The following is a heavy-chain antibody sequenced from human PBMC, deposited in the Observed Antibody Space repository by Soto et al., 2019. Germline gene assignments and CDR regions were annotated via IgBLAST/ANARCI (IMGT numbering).Heavy chain of an antibody. CDR2: ISYDGSNK. V-gene: IGHV3-30-3*01. CDR1: GFTFSSYA. J-gene: IGHJ4*02. CDR3: ARVPFGSYSGSY. D-gene: IGHD1-26*01. Sequence: QVQLVESGGGVVQPGRSLRLSCAASGFTFSSYAMHWVRQAPGKGLEWVAVISYDGSNKYYADSVKGRFTISRDNSKNTLYLQMNSRRAEDTAVYYCARVPFGSYSGSYWGQGTLVTVSS.